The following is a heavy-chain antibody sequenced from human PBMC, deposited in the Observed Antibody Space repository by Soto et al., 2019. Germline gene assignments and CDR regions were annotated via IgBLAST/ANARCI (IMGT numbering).Heavy chain of an antibody. V-gene: IGHV3-74*01. D-gene: IGHD4-17*01. CDR2: INSDGSST. CDR3: ARGGYGDYYYYHYYMDV. Sequence: GGSLRLSCAASGFTLNSYWMYWVRQAPGKGLMWVSRINSDGSSTSYADSVKDRFTISRDNAKNTLYLQMNSLRAEDTAVYYCARGGYGDYYYYHYYMDVWGKGTTVTVSS. J-gene: IGHJ6*03. CDR1: GFTLNSYW.